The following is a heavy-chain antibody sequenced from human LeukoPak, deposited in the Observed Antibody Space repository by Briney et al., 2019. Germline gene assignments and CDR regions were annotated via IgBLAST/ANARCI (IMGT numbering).Heavy chain of an antibody. CDR3: ARDVATTGWYTFDY. CDR2: TYYRFKWYS. CDR1: GDTVSSINGA. J-gene: IGHJ4*02. V-gene: IGHV6-1*01. D-gene: IGHD6-19*01. Sequence: SQTLSLTCALSGDTVSSINGAWNWVRQSPSRGLEWLARTYYRFKWYSDYAVPIQGRISINPDTSKNQFTLHLFSVTPDDTAVYYCARDVATTGWYTFDYWGQGTRVTVSS.